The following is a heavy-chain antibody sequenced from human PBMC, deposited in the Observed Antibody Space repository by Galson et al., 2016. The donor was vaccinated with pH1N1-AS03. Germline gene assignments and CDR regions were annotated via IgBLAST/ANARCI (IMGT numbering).Heavy chain of an antibody. CDR1: GFKFTPYW. J-gene: IGHJ4*02. CDR2: IYPDDSET. Sequence: QSGAEVKKPGEALKISCKGSGFKFTPYWIGWVRQMPGKGLEWVGIIYPDDSETRYTPSFQGQVTVSADNSINTAYLQWSSLKASDTAMYYCVRGYGHPDYWGKGTLFTVSS. V-gene: IGHV5-51*03. CDR3: VRGYGHPDY. D-gene: IGHD6-13*01.